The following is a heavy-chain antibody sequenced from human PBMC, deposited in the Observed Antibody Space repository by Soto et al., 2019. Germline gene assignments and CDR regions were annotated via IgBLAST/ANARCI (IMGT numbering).Heavy chain of an antibody. CDR3: ARREIQGPIDY. D-gene: IGHD1-26*01. J-gene: IGHJ4*02. CDR2: IYYSGTT. V-gene: IGHV4-28*01. CDR1: GYSISSSNW. Sequence: SETLSLTCAVSGYSISSSNWWGWIRQPPGKGLEWIGYIYYSGTTYHNPSLKSRVTMSVDTSKNQFSLKLTSVTAVDTAVYYCARREIQGPIDYWGQGTLVTVSS.